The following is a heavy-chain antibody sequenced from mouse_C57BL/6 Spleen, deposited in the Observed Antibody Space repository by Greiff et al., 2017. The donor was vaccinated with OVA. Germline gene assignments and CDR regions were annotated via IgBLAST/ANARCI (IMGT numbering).Heavy chain of an antibody. CDR1: GYTFTDYY. CDR2: INPNNGGT. CDR3: ARGDYYSSSYYFDY. J-gene: IGHJ2*01. Sequence: EVQLQQSGPELVKPGASVKISCKASGYTFTDYYMNWVKQSHGKSLEWIGDINPNNGGTSYNQKFKGKATLTVDKSSSTAYMELRSLTSEDSAVYYCARGDYYSSSYYFDYWGQGTTLTVSS. D-gene: IGHD1-1*01. V-gene: IGHV1-26*01.